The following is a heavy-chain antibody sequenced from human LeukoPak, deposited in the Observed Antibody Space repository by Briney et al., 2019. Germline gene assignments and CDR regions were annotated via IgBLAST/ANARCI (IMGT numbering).Heavy chain of an antibody. CDR2: STGSGGIT. Sequence: PGGSLRLSCAASGFTFSSYAMSWVRQAPGKGLEWVSASTGSGGITYYADSVKGRFTISRDSSKNTLFLQMSSLRAEDTAVYYCAKDQPTGVRGPGPIVYWGQGTLVTVSS. J-gene: IGHJ4*02. CDR1: GFTFSSYA. D-gene: IGHD1-14*01. V-gene: IGHV3-23*01. CDR3: AKDQPTGVRGPGPIVY.